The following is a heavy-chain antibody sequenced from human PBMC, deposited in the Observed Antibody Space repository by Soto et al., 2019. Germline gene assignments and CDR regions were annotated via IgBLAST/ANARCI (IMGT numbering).Heavy chain of an antibody. CDR2: INPIFGTA. V-gene: IGHV1-69*13. D-gene: IGHD2-15*01. CDR3: ARSGGSRESRHGMDD. Sequence: ASVKVSCKASGGTFSSYAISWVRQAPGQGLEWMGGINPIFGTAIYAQKFQGRVTITADESTSTAYMELSSLRSEDTAVYYCARSGGSRESRHGMDDWGQGTTVTVSS. CDR1: GGTFSSYA. J-gene: IGHJ6*02.